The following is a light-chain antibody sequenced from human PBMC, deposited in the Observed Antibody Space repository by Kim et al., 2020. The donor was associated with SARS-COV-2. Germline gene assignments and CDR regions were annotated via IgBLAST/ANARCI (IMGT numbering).Light chain of an antibody. CDR1: QGISTY. CDR3: QQYYSYPT. CDR2: AAS. J-gene: IGKJ5*01. Sequence: AIRVTQSPSSISASTGDRVTITCRASQGISTYLAWYQQKPGKAPKLLIYAASTLQSGVPSRFSGSGSGTEFTLTISCLQSEDFATYCCQQYYSYPTFGQGTRLEIK. V-gene: IGKV1-8*01.